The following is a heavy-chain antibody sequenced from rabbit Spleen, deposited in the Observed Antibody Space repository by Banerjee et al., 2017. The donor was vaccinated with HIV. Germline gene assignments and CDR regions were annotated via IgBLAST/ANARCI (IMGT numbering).Heavy chain of an antibody. CDR2: IDPVFGAT. J-gene: IGHJ4*01. CDR1: GFSISSYY. V-gene: IGHV1S7*01. CDR3: VRGASSSGYYSL. Sequence: QLVESGGGLVQPGGSLTLTCTASGFSISSYYMNWVRQAPGKGLEWIGYIDPVFGATYYAPWANGRFTISSQNAQNTLYLQLNSLTVADTATYFCVRGASSSGYYSLWGQGTLVTVS. D-gene: IGHD1-1*01.